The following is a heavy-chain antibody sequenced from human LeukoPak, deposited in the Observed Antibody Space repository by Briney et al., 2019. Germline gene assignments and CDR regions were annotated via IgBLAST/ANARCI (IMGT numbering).Heavy chain of an antibody. J-gene: IGHJ5*02. V-gene: IGHV4-30-2*01. D-gene: IGHD4-11*01. Sequence: SETLSLTCTVSGGSLSSGGYYGSWIRQPPGKGLEWIGYIYHSGSTYYNPSLKSRVTISVDRSKNQFSLKLSSVTAADTAVYYCARLTTGWFDPWGQGTLVTVSS. CDR3: ARLTTGWFDP. CDR1: GGSLSSGGYY. CDR2: IYHSGST.